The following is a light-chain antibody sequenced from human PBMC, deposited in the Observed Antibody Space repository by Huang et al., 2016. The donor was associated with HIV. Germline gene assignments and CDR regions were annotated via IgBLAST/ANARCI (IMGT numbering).Light chain of an antibody. J-gene: IGKJ3*01. Sequence: DVVMTQSPLSLPVTLGQPASISCRSSESLVYSDGNTYLNWFQQRPGQSPMRLIYKVSIRDSGVPDRFSGSGSGTKFTLKISRVEAEDVGIYYCMQGSHWPPTFGPGTKVDFK. V-gene: IGKV2-30*01. CDR1: ESLVYSDGNTY. CDR2: KVS. CDR3: MQGSHWPPT.